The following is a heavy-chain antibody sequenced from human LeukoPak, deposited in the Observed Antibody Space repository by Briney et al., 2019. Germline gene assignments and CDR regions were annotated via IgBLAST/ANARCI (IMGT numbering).Heavy chain of an antibody. CDR1: GGSISSYY. Sequence: SETLSLTCTVSGGSISSYYWRWIRQPPGKGLEWIGYIYYSGSTNYNPSLKSRVTISVDTSKNQFSLKLSSVTAADTAVYYCARGGYDFWSGYYVPWFDPWGQGTLVTVSS. CDR3: ARGGYDFWSGYYVPWFDP. V-gene: IGHV4-59*01. CDR2: IYYSGST. J-gene: IGHJ5*02. D-gene: IGHD3-3*01.